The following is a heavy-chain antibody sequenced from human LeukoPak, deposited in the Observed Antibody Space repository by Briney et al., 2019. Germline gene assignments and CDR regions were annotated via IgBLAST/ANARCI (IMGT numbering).Heavy chain of an antibody. CDR2: INHSGST. Sequence: PSETLSLTCAVYGGSFSGYYWSWIRQPPGKGLEWIGEINHSGSTNYNPSLKSRVTISVDTSKNQFSLKLSSVTAADTAVYYCARPRSSGWYGAFDIWGQGTMVTVSS. CDR3: ARPRSSGWYGAFDI. J-gene: IGHJ3*02. D-gene: IGHD6-19*01. V-gene: IGHV4-34*01. CDR1: GGSFSGYY.